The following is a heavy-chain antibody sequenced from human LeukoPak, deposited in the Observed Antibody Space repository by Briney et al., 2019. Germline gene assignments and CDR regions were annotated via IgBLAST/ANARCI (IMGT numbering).Heavy chain of an antibody. J-gene: IGHJ3*02. D-gene: IGHD1-26*01. Sequence: LRLTCAASGFTFSGYWMHWVRQRPGKGLVWVSRINSDGSRTTYADSVKGRFTIFGDNAKKTLYLQMTRPIAEAPAVYYFARSGRLGAFDIWGQGTMVTVSS. CDR2: INSDGSRT. V-gene: IGHV3-74*01. CDR1: GFTFSGYW. CDR3: ARSGRLGAFDI.